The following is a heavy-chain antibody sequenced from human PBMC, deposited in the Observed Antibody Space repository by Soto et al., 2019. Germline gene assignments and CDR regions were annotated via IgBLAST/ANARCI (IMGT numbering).Heavy chain of an antibody. CDR3: ARRLYEFWGGSTEGYDGMDV. Sequence: SVKVSCKASGGTFSSYAISWVRQAPGQGLEWMGGIIPIFGTANYAQKFQGRVTITADESTSTAYMELSSLRSEDSAVYYCARRLYEFWGGSTEGYDGMDVWGQGTTVTVSS. CDR1: GGTFSSYA. D-gene: IGHD3-3*01. CDR2: IIPIFGTA. J-gene: IGHJ6*02. V-gene: IGHV1-69*13.